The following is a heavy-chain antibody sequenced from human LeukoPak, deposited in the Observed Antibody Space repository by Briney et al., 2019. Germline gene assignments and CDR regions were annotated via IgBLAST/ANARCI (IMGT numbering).Heavy chain of an antibody. V-gene: IGHV4-59*01. CDR1: GDSISSYY. D-gene: IGHD2/OR15-2a*01. CDR2: MYYNGSA. J-gene: IGHJ3*02. Sequence: PSETLSLTCTVSGDSISSYYWSWIRQPPGKGLEWIGQMYYNGSAKYNPSLKSQATTSVDTSKNQFSLKLSSVTAADTAVYYCARSLKSNSRDAFDIWGQGTMVTVSS. CDR3: ARSLKSNSRDAFDI.